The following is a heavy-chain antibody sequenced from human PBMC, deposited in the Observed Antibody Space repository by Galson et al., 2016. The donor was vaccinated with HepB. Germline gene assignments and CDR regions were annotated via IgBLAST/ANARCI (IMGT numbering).Heavy chain of an antibody. V-gene: IGHV4-39*02. Sequence: ETLSLTCTVSGGSISSGSYFWGWLRQPPGKGLEWTGGISYSGTTYYNPSLKSRVTISVDTSKNDFSLKLSSVTAADTAIYYCARPRPLYGMDVWGQGTTVTVSS. J-gene: IGHJ6*02. CDR2: ISYSGTT. D-gene: IGHD6-25*01. CDR3: ARPRPLYGMDV. CDR1: GGSISSGSYF.